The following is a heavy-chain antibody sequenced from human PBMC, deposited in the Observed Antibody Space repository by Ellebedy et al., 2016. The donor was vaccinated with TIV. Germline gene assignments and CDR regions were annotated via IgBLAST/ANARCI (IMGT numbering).Heavy chain of an antibody. J-gene: IGHJ5*02. V-gene: IGHV3-30*04. CDR2: ISYDGSNK. D-gene: IGHD4-17*01. CDR1: GFTFSSYA. Sequence: GESLKISXAASGFTFSSYAMHWVRQAPGKGLEWVAAISYDGSNKYYADSVKGRFTISRDNSKNTLYLQMNSLRAEDTAVYYCVKAYGDYGGWFDPWGQGTLVTVSS. CDR3: VKAYGDYGGWFDP.